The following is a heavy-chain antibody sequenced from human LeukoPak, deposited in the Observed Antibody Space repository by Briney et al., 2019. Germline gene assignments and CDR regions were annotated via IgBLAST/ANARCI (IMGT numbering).Heavy chain of an antibody. CDR1: GDSISSGGYY. D-gene: IGHD2/OR15-2a*01. J-gene: IGHJ2*01. CDR2: IYYSGGT. Sequence: SQTLSLTCTVSGDSISSGGYYWSWIRQHPGKGLEWIGYIYYSGGTYYNPSLRSRLTISVDTSKNQFSLKLSSVTAADTAVYYCARRLSANWYFDLWGRGTLVTVSS. CDR3: ARRLSANWYFDL. V-gene: IGHV4-31*03.